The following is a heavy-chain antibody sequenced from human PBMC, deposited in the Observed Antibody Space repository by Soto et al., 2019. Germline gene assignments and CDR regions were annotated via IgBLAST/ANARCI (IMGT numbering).Heavy chain of an antibody. V-gene: IGHV6-1*01. Sequence: PSQTLSLTCVISGDSVSSNSAAWNWIRQSPSRGLEWLGRTYYRSKWYNDYAVSVKSRITINPDTSKNQFSLQLNSVTPEDTAVYYCARMSAKTYYDFWSGYWTFDYWGQGTLVTVSS. CDR2: TYYRSKWYN. D-gene: IGHD3-3*01. CDR3: ARMSAKTYYDFWSGYWTFDY. J-gene: IGHJ4*02. CDR1: GDSVSSNSAA.